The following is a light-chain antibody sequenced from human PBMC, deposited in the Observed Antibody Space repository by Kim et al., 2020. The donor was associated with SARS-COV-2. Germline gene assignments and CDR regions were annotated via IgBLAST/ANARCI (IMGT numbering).Light chain of an antibody. CDR3: QQYNNWPPVT. V-gene: IGKV3-15*01. CDR1: QSVSSN. Sequence: VAPGERATLSCRASQSVSSNLAWYQQKPGQAPRLLIYGASTRATGIPARFSGSGSGTEFTLTISSLQSEDFAVYYCQQYNNWPPVTFGQGTKLEIK. CDR2: GAS. J-gene: IGKJ2*01.